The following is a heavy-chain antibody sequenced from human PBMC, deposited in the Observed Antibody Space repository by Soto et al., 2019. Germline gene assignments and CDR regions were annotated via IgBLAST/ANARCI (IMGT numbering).Heavy chain of an antibody. CDR2: IYYSGST. Sequence: SETLSLTCTVSGGSISSSSYYWGWIRQPPGKGLEWIGSIYYSGSTYYNPSLKSRVTIFVDTSKNQFSLKLSSVTAADKAVYYRDRAVRGEYDYWGQGTLVTVSS. J-gene: IGHJ4*02. CDR1: GGSISSSSYY. CDR3: DRAVRGEYDY. V-gene: IGHV4-39*01. D-gene: IGHD3-10*02.